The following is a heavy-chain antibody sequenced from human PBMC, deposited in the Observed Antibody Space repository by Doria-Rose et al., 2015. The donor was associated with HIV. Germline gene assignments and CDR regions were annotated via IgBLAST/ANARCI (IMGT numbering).Heavy chain of an antibody. CDR3: ARIKSSRWYHKYYFDF. V-gene: IGHV2-26*01. D-gene: IGHD6-13*01. Sequence: QITLKESGPALVKPTETLTLTCTVSGVSLSSPGMGVSWIRQPPGKALEWLADIFSDDERTYTTSLKNRLTIYRGTSKSQVVLTMTDMDPVDTATYYCARIKSSRWYHKYYFDFWGQGTLVIVSA. J-gene: IGHJ4*02. CDR2: IFSDDER. CDR1: GVSLSSPGMG.